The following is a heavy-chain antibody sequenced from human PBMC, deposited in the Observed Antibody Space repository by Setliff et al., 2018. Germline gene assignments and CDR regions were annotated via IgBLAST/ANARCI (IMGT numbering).Heavy chain of an antibody. CDR3: ATNPRKGRSGGYYYDDPYYYYMDV. D-gene: IGHD3-22*01. J-gene: IGHJ6*03. CDR1: GFTFSGSA. CDR2: MSASGTST. Sequence: LRLSCAASGFTFSGSAMHWVRQAPGKGLEWVSAMSASGTSTYHADSVKGRFTISGDNSKNSLYLQVNSLRAEDTAVYYCATNPRKGRSGGYYYDDPYYYYMDVWGKGTTVTVSS. V-gene: IGHV3-23*01.